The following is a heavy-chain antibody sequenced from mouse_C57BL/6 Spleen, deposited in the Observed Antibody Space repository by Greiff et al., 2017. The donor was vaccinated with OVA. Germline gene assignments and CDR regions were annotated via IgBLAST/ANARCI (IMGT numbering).Heavy chain of an antibody. CDR3: ARTFYDGYYNWYFDV. CDR1: GYSITSGYY. CDR2: ISYDGSN. Sequence: EVQRVESGPGLVKPSQSLSLTCSVTGYSITSGYYWNWIRQFPGNKLEWMGYISYDGSNNYNPSLKNRISITRDTSKNQFFLKLNSVTTEDTATYYCARTFYDGYYNWYFDVWGTGTTVTVSS. V-gene: IGHV3-6*01. J-gene: IGHJ1*03. D-gene: IGHD2-3*01.